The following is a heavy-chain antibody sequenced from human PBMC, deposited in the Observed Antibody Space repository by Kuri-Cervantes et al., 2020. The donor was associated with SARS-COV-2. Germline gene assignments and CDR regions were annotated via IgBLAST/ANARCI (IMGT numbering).Heavy chain of an antibody. D-gene: IGHD6-6*01. CDR2: ISWNSVSI. V-gene: IGHV3-9*03. J-gene: IGHJ2*01. CDR1: GFTFGDYA. Sequence: LSLTCAASGFTFGDYAMHWVRQAPGKGLEWVSGISWNSVSIGYADSVKGRFTISRDNARNSLYLQMNSLRAEDMALYYCATAGSSSYWYFDLWGRGTLVTVSS. CDR3: ATAGSSSYWYFDL.